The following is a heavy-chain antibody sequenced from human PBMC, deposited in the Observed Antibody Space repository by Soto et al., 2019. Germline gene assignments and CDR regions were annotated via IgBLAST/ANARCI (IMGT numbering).Heavy chain of an antibody. CDR2: IYYSGST. CDR3: ARVGGGWYDTNFDY. Sequence: SLTCTVSGGSLSSNSFYWGWVRQPPGKGLEWIGSIYYSGSTYYNPSLKSRVTISVDTSKNQFSLKLSSVTAADTAVYYCARVGGGWYDTNFDYWGQGTLVTVS. J-gene: IGHJ4*02. CDR1: GGSLSSNSFY. V-gene: IGHV4-39*01. D-gene: IGHD6-19*01.